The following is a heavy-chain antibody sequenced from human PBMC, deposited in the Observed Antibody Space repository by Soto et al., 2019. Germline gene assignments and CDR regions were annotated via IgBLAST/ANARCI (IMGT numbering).Heavy chain of an antibody. D-gene: IGHD6-19*01. CDR3: ARVSIAVAGIAYYFDY. Sequence: QVQLVESGGGVVQPGRSLRLSCAASGFSFSSCARHWVRQAPGKGLEWVAVISHDGSNKYYADSVKGRFTISRDNSINTLYLQMNSLRAEDTAVYYCARVSIAVAGIAYYFDYWGQGTLVTVSS. CDR1: GFSFSSCA. V-gene: IGHV3-30-3*01. CDR2: ISHDGSNK. J-gene: IGHJ4*02.